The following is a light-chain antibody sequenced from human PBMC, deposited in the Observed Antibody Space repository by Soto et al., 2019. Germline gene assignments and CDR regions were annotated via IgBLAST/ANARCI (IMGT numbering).Light chain of an antibody. J-gene: IGKJ2*01. CDR3: MQSGYWPPYT. CDR2: NLS. CDR1: QSLAYRDGNTY. V-gene: IGKV2-30*01. Sequence: VVMTQSPLFLPVTLGQPASISCRSSQSLAYRDGNTYLHWFQQRPGQSPRRLIYNLSSRDSRVPDRFSGSGSGTDFTLKSSRVEAEDVGVYYCMQSGYWPPYTFGQGTKLEIK.